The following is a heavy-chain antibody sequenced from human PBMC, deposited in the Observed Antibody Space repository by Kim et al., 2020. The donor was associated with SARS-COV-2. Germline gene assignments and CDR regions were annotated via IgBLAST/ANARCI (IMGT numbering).Heavy chain of an antibody. V-gene: IGHV1-18*04. J-gene: IGHJ6*02. CDR2: ISAYNGNT. CDR1: GYTFTSYG. CDR3: ASTFGPCSSTSCYRFGYYGMDV. D-gene: IGHD2-2*01. Sequence: ASVKVSCKASGYTFTSYGISWVRQAPGQGLEWMGWISAYNGNTNYAQKLQGRVTMTTDTSTSTAYMELRSLRSDDTAVYYCASTFGPCSSTSCYRFGYYGMDVWGQGTTVTVSS.